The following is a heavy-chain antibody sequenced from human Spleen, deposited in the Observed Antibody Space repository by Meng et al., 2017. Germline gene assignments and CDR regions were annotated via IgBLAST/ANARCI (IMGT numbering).Heavy chain of an antibody. CDR3: TREGASVIGLDY. J-gene: IGHJ4*02. Sequence: GESLKISCAGSGFTFSKYWMRWVRQAPGKGLVWVSRISSDGSSTKYADSVKGRFTISRDNANNTLFLQMNGLRAEDTAVYYCTREGASVIGLDYWGQGTLVTVSS. CDR1: GFTFSKYW. V-gene: IGHV3-74*01. CDR2: ISSDGSST. D-gene: IGHD2-21*01.